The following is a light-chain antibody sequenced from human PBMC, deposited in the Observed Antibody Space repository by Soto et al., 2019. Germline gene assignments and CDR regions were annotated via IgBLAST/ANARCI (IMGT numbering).Light chain of an antibody. Sequence: QAVVTQEPSLTVSPGGTVTLTCGSSTGAVTSGHYPYWFQQKPGQAPRTLIYDTNNKHSWTPARFSGSLLGGKAALTLSAAQPEDEAEYYCLLSCGDAYVVFGGGTKLTVL. CDR3: LLSCGDAYVV. CDR1: TGAVTSGHY. V-gene: IGLV7-46*01. J-gene: IGLJ2*01. CDR2: DTN.